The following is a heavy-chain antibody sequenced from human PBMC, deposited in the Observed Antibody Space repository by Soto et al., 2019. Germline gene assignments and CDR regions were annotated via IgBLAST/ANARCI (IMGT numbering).Heavy chain of an antibody. CDR3: IYKRGTGFDF. Sequence: QITLKESGPTLVKPTQTLTLTCTFSGFSLSTTGVGVGWIRQPPGKALEWLALIHWDDDKRYSPILQSRLTITRDTSKNQVVLTMTNMDPVDTATYYCIYKRGTGFDFWGRGTLVTVSS. CDR1: GFSLSTTGVG. J-gene: IGHJ2*01. V-gene: IGHV2-5*02. D-gene: IGHD1-1*01. CDR2: IHWDDDK.